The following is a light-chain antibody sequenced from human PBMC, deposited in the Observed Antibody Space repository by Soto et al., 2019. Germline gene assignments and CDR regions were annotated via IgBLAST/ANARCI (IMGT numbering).Light chain of an antibody. CDR1: QSVRNN. CDR3: QQYNAWPPIT. Sequence: EIMMTQSPATLSVSPGESATLSCRASQSVRNNLAWYQHKPGQAPRLLIYYASTRATGIPARFSCSGSGTEFTLTISSLQSEDFALYYCQQYNAWPPITFGQGTRLEI. J-gene: IGKJ5*01. CDR2: YAS. V-gene: IGKV3-15*01.